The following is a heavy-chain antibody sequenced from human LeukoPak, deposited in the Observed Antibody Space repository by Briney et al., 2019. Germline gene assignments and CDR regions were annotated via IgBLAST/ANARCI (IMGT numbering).Heavy chain of an antibody. CDR1: GYTFTSYY. CDR3: ARDLGTGWLQLLPGFDY. D-gene: IGHD5-24*01. CDR2: INPSGGST. J-gene: IGHJ4*02. V-gene: IGHV1-46*01. Sequence: ASEKVSCKASGYTFTSYYMHWVRQAPGQGLEWMGIINPSGGSTSYAQKFQGRVTMTRDTSTSTVYMELSSLRSEDTAVYYCARDLGTGWLQLLPGFDYWGQGTLVTVSS.